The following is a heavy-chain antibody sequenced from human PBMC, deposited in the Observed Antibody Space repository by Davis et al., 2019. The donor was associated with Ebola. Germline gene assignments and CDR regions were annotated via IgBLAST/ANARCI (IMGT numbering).Heavy chain of an antibody. CDR2: ISGSGGST. J-gene: IGHJ4*02. CDR3: AKLNFVVVPAANDY. V-gene: IGHV3-23*01. CDR1: GFTFSSYA. Sequence: GESLKISCAASGFTFSSYAMSWVRQAPGKGLEWVSAISGSGGSTYYADSVKGRFTISRDNSKNTLYLQMNSLRAEDTAVYYCAKLNFVVVPAANDYWGQGTLVTVSS. D-gene: IGHD2-2*01.